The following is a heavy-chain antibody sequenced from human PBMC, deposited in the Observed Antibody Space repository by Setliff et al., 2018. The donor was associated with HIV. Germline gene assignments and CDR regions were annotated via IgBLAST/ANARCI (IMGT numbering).Heavy chain of an antibody. V-gene: IGHV1-69*13. CDR3: ARGRLSWSPDF. J-gene: IGHJ4*02. Sequence: SVKVSCKASGGTFSSYTFSWVRQAPGQGLEWMGGIIPIFGTAHYAQKFQGRVTITADESTSTAYMELSSLTSDDTAIYYCARGRLSWSPDFWGQGTLVTVSS. CDR2: IIPIFGTA. CDR1: GGTFSSYT.